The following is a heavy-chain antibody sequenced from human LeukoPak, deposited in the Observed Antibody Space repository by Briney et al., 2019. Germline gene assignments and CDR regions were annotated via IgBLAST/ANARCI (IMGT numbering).Heavy chain of an antibody. J-gene: IGHJ4*02. D-gene: IGHD2-15*01. CDR3: ARAMVVAATHFDY. CDR1: GVSISSGGYS. CDR2: IYHSGST. Sequence: SETLSLTCAVSGVSISSGGYSWSWIRQPPGKGLEWIGYIYHSGSTYYNPSLKSRVTISVDRFKIQFSLKLSSVTAADTAVYYCARAMVVAATHFDYWGQGTLVTVSS. V-gene: IGHV4-30-2*01.